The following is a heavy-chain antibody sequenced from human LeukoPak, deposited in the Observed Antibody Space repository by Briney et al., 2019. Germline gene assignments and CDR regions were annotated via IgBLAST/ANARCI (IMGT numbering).Heavy chain of an antibody. CDR1: GYSFSNYW. D-gene: IGHD5-12*01. Sequence: RGESLKISCKGSGYSFSNYWIGWVRQMPGKGLEWMGVIYPGDSNSRYSPSFQGQVTISADNSISTAYLQWSSLKASDTAMYYCARRAHSGAMITLDYWGQGTLVTVSS. J-gene: IGHJ4*02. CDR3: ARRAHSGAMITLDY. V-gene: IGHV5-51*01. CDR2: IYPGDSNS.